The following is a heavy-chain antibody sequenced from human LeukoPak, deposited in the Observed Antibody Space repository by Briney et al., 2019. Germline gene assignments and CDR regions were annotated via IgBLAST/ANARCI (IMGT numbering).Heavy chain of an antibody. V-gene: IGHV1-2*06. Sequence: ASVKVSCKASGDTFTGYYMHWVRQAPGRGLEWMGRINPNSGGTNYAQKFQGRVTMTRDTSISTAYMELSRLRSDDTAVYYCAREALEDYFDYWGQGTLVTVSS. CDR3: AREALEDYFDY. CDR1: GDTFTGYY. J-gene: IGHJ4*02. CDR2: INPNSGGT.